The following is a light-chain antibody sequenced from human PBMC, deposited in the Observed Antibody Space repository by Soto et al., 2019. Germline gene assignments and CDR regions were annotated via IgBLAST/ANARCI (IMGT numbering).Light chain of an antibody. CDR1: QGVSSN. V-gene: IGKV1-39*01. CDR2: AAS. Sequence: DIRLTQSPAFLSVSAGERATLSCRASQGVSSNLDWYQQKPGKAPKLLIYAASSWQSGVPARFSGSGSGTEFTLTISRLQPEDFAVYYCQQYVSTPRTFGQGTKVDI. CDR3: QQYVSTPRT. J-gene: IGKJ1*01.